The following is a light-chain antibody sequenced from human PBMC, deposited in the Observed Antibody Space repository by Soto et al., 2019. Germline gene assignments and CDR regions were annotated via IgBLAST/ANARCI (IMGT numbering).Light chain of an antibody. J-gene: IGKJ1*01. V-gene: IGKV3-15*01. CDR2: GAS. CDR1: QSVSRN. Sequence: EIEMTPSPATLSVSPEERATLSCRASQSVSRNLAWYQQIPGQAPRLLIYGASTRATGIPARFSGSGSGTEFTLTISSLQSEDFAVYYCQQYNDWPRTFGQGTKVDIK. CDR3: QQYNDWPRT.